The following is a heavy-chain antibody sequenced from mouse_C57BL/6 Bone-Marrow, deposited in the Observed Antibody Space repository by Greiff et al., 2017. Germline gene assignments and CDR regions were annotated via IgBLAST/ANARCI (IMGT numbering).Heavy chain of an antibody. CDR3: ARDNSNYVGY. CDR2: ISDGGSYT. Sequence: DVMLVESGGGLVKPGGSLKLSCAASGFTFSSYAMSWVRQTPEKRLEWVATISDGGSYTYYPDNVKGRFTISRDNAKNNLYLQMSHLKSEDTAMYYCARDNSNYVGYWGQGTTLTVSS. V-gene: IGHV5-4*01. J-gene: IGHJ2*01. CDR1: GFTFSSYA. D-gene: IGHD2-5*01.